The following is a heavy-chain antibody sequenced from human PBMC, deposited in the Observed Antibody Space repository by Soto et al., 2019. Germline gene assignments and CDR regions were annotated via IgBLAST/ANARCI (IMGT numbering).Heavy chain of an antibody. Sequence: EVQLVASGGGLVQPGGSLRLSCAASGFTFSRYWMSWVRQAPGKGLEWVANIKQDGSEKDYVDSVKGRFTISRDNAKNSLYLQMNSLRAEDTAVYYCARPISGSVDYWGQGTLVTVSS. CDR1: GFTFSRYW. CDR3: ARPISGSVDY. V-gene: IGHV3-7*01. CDR2: IKQDGSEK. J-gene: IGHJ4*02. D-gene: IGHD1-26*01.